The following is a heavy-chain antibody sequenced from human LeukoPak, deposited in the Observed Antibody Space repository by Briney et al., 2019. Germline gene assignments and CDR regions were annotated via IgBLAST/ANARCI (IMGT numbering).Heavy chain of an antibody. CDR1: GFTFSSYA. J-gene: IGHJ3*02. V-gene: IGHV3-30*04. CDR2: ISYDGSNK. D-gene: IGHD6-25*01. CDR3: ARDQADDAFDI. Sequence: GGSLRLSCAASGFTFSSYAMHWVRQAPGKGLEWVAVISYDGSNKYYADSVRGRFTISRDNSKNTLYLQMNSLRAEDTAVYYCARDQADDAFDIWGQGTMVTVSS.